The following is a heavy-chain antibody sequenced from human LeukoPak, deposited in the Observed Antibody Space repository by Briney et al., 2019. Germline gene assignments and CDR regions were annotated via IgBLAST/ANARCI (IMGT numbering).Heavy chain of an antibody. J-gene: IGHJ4*02. CDR3: ARQPMVRGVPDY. Sequence: GESLKISCQVSGYIFTNYWIGWVRQMPGKGLESMGIIYPADSDTTYSPSFQGQVTISADKSISTAYLQWRSLRASDTAMYYCARQPMVRGVPDYWGQGTLVTVSS. V-gene: IGHV5-51*01. CDR1: GYIFTNYW. CDR2: IYPADSDT. D-gene: IGHD3-10*01.